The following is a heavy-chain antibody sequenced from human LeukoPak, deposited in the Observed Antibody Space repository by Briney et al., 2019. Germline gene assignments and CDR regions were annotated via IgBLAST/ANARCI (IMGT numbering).Heavy chain of an antibody. CDR2: LSSGGTKT. V-gene: IGHV3-53*01. D-gene: IGHD3-3*02. J-gene: IGHJ5*02. Sequence: GGSLRLSCAASGFSVSNKYMSWVRQAPGKGLEWVSGLSSGGTKTFYAASVKGRFTISRDDSNSTVFLQMDSLRVEDTARYYCAKDIEHFDPWGQGTLVVVSS. CDR3: AKDIEHFDP. CDR1: GFSVSNKY.